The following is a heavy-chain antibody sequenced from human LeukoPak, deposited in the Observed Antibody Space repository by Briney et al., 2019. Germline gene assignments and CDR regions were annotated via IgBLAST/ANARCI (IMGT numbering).Heavy chain of an antibody. V-gene: IGHV4-34*01. Sequence: SETLSLTCAVYGGSFSGYYWSWIRQPPRKGLEWIGEINHSGSTNYNPSLKSRVTISVDTSKNQFSLKLSSVTAADTAVYYCARGRFKTTVDYWGQGTLVTVSS. CDR3: ARGRFKTTVDY. D-gene: IGHD1-1*01. CDR1: GGSFSGYY. CDR2: INHSGST. J-gene: IGHJ4*02.